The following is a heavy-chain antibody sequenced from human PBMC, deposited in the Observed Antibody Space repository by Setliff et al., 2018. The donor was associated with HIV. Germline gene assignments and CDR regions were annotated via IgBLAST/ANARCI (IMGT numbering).Heavy chain of an antibody. J-gene: IGHJ6*02. CDR1: GYSFTSYW. CDR3: ARLISPTPYYYYGMDV. CDR2: IYPGYSDT. Sequence: PGESLKISCKGSGYSFTSYWIGWVRQMPGKGLEWMGIIYPGYSDTRYSPSFQGQVTISADKSISTAYLQWSSLKASDTAMYYCARLISPTPYYYYGMDVWGQGTTVTVSS. D-gene: IGHD2-15*01. V-gene: IGHV5-51*01.